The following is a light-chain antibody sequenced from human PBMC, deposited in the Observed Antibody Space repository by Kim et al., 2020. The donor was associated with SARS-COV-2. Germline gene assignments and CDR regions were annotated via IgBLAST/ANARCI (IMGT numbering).Light chain of an antibody. V-gene: IGKV3-20*01. CDR3: QQYGNSSYT. J-gene: IGKJ2*01. Sequence: LSPGEGATLACRASQSVSSTYLAWYQKKRGRPPRLLIYGASSRAAGIPDRFSGSASGTDFTLTISRLEPEDFAVYYCQQYGNSSYTFGQGTKLEI. CDR2: GAS. CDR1: QSVSSTY.